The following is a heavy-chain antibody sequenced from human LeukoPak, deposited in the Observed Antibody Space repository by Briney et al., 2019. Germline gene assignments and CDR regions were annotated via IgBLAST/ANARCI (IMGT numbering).Heavy chain of an antibody. Sequence: GGSVRLSCAASGFTFSSYAMHWVRQAPGKGLEWVSAISGSGGSTYYADSVKGRFTISRENSKNTLYLQMNSLRAEDTAVYYCATAWGLWFGELLAQGSDYWGQGNLVTVSS. CDR3: ATAWGLWFGELLAQGSDY. J-gene: IGHJ4*02. V-gene: IGHV3-23*01. CDR1: GFTFSSYA. CDR2: ISGSGGST. D-gene: IGHD3-10*01.